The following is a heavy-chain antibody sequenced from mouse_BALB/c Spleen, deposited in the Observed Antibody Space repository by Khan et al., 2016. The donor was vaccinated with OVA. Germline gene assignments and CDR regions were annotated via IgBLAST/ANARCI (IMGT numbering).Heavy chain of an antibody. CDR1: GFNFSNFG. Sequence: EVKLLESGGGLVQPGGSRKLSCAASGFNFSNFGMHWVRQAPEKGLEWVAYISSGSNTIHYADTVKGRFTISRDNPKNTLFLQMTSLRSEDTAMYYCVREDYGHWYFDVWGAGTTVTVSS. CDR2: ISSGSNTI. J-gene: IGHJ1*01. CDR3: VREDYGHWYFDV. D-gene: IGHD1-1*02. V-gene: IGHV5-17*02.